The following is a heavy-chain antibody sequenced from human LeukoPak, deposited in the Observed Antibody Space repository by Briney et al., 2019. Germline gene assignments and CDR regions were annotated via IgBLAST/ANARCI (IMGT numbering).Heavy chain of an antibody. V-gene: IGHV4-59*01. Sequence: SETLSLTCTVSGGSISSYYWSWIRQPPGKGLEWIGYIYYSGSTNYNPSLKSRVTISVDTSKNQFSLKLSSVTAADTAVYYCARAVYLDDAFDIWGQGTMVTVSS. CDR1: GGSISSYY. CDR3: ARAVYLDDAFDI. D-gene: IGHD3-9*01. J-gene: IGHJ3*02. CDR2: IYYSGST.